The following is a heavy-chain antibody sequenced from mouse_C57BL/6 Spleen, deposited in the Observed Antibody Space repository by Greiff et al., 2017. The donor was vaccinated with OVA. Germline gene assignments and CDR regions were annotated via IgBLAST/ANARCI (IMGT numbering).Heavy chain of an antibody. CDR2: IRNKANGYTT. D-gene: IGHD3-2*02. CDR3: ARYTSSGLDY. Sequence: VQVVESGGGLVQPGGSLSLSCAASGFTFTDYYMSWVRQPPGKALEWLGFIRNKANGYTTEYSASVKGRFTISRDNSQSILYLQMNALRAEDSATYYCARYTSSGLDYWGQGTTLTVSS. CDR1: GFTFTDYY. J-gene: IGHJ2*01. V-gene: IGHV7-3*01.